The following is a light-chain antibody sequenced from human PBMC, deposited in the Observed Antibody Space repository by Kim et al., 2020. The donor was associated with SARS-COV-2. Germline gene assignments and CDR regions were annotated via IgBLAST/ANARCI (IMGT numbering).Light chain of an antibody. CDR1: SLRSCF. V-gene: IGLV3-19*01. CDR2: GQD. Sequence: ALGQTVRITCQGDSLRSCFATWYQQKPGQAPVLVMYGQDNRPSGIPDRFSGSRSGNTASLTITGAQAEDEADYYCSSHDSSANLWVFGGGTKLTVL. J-gene: IGLJ3*02. CDR3: SSHDSSANLWV.